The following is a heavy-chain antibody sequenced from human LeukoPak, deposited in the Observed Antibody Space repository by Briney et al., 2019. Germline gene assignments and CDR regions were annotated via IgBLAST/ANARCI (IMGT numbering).Heavy chain of an antibody. CDR3: ARASSGYYWDFDY. J-gene: IGHJ4*02. Sequence: PSETLSLTCTVSGDSISSYNYFWGWIRQPPGKGREWVGCIYYRGNTYYNPSRKSRVTLSADTSKNHFSLKVPSATAADTAVYYCARASSGYYWDFDYWGQGALVTVSS. V-gene: IGHV4-39*02. CDR1: GDSISSYNYF. CDR2: IYYRGNT. D-gene: IGHD3-22*01.